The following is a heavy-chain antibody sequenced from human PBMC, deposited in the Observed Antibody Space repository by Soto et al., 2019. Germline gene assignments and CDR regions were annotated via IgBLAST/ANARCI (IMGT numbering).Heavy chain of an antibody. V-gene: IGHV3-30-3*01. Sequence: QVQLVESGGGVVQPGRSLRLSCAASGFTFSSYAMHWVRQAPGKGLEWVAVISYDGSNKYYADSVKGRFTISRDNSKNTLDLQMNSLRAEDTAVYYCARGPRDKFDYWGQGTLVTVSS. CDR1: GFTFSSYA. CDR2: ISYDGSNK. CDR3: ARGPRDKFDY. J-gene: IGHJ4*02.